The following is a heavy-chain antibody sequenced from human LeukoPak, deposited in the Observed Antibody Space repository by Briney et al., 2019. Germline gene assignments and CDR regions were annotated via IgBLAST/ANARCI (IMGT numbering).Heavy chain of an antibody. CDR2: INPSGGST. CDR3: TTDPDYYDSSGYLFDY. D-gene: IGHD3-22*01. CDR1: GYTFTSYY. Sequence: ASVKVSCKASGYTFTSYYMHWVRQAPGQGLEWMGIINPSGGSTSYAQKFQGRVTMTRDTSTSTVYMELNSLKTEDTAVYFCTTDPDYYDSSGYLFDYWGQGTLVTVSS. V-gene: IGHV1-46*01. J-gene: IGHJ4*02.